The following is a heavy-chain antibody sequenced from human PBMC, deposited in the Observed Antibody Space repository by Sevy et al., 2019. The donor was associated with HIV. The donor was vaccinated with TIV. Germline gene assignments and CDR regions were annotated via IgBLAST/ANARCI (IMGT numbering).Heavy chain of an antibody. V-gene: IGHV3-30-3*01. CDR1: GFTFSSYA. Sequence: GGSLRLSCAASGFTFSSYAMHWVRQAPGNGLEWVAVISYDGSNKYYADSVKGRFTISRDNSKNTLYLQMNSLRAEDTAVYYCARAGSSSWFLGYLGQGTLVTVSS. CDR2: ISYDGSNK. D-gene: IGHD6-13*01. J-gene: IGHJ4*02. CDR3: ARAGSSSWFLGY.